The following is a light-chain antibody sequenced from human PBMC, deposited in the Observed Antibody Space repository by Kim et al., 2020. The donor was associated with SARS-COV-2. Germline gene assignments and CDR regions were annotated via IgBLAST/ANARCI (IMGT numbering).Light chain of an antibody. CDR1: ALPKQY. CDR2: KDS. J-gene: IGLJ3*02. CDR3: QSADSSGTWV. Sequence: SPRQTARITCSGDALPKQYAYWYQQKPGQAPVLVIYKDSERPSGIPERFSGSSSGTTVTLTISGVQAEDEADYYCQSADSSGTWVFGGGTQLTVL. V-gene: IGLV3-25*03.